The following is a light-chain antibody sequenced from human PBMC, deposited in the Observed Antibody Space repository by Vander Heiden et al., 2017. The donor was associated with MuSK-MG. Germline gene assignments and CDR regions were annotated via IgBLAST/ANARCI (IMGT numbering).Light chain of an antibody. CDR3: QQDDNVPYT. Sequence: DIQMTQSPSSLSASVGARVTITCQASQDIGNYLNWYQQKPGKPPKFLIYDAANLETGVPSRFGGNGSGTHFTLTISSLQPEDVATYYCQQDDNVPYTFGQGTKLEMK. CDR1: QDIGNY. J-gene: IGKJ2*01. CDR2: DAA. V-gene: IGKV1-33*01.